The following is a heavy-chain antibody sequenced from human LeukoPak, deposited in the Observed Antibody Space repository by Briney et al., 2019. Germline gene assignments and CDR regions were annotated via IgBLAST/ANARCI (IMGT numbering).Heavy chain of an antibody. CDR3: TRVLTGDVTAGGY. CDR2: ISSSGSNR. CDR1: GFTFSSYE. D-gene: IGHD6-13*01. V-gene: IGHV3-48*03. Sequence: PGGSLRLSCAASGFTFSSYEMKWVRQAPGKGLEWVSYISSSGSNRYYADSVKGRFTISRDNGKNSLYLQMNSLRAEDTAVYYCTRVLTGDVTAGGYWGQGTLVTVSS. J-gene: IGHJ4*02.